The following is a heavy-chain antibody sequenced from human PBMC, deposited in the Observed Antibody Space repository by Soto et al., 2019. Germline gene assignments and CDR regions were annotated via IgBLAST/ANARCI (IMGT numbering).Heavy chain of an antibody. Sequence: SETLSLTCAVYGGSFSGYYWSWIRQPPGKGLEWIGEINHSGSTNYNPSLKSRVTISVDTSKNQFSLKLSSVTAADTAVYYCARGGHDYGYYYYMDVWGKGTTVTVSS. CDR3: ARGGHDYGYYYYMDV. D-gene: IGHD4-17*01. CDR1: GGSFSGYY. J-gene: IGHJ6*03. V-gene: IGHV4-34*01. CDR2: INHSGST.